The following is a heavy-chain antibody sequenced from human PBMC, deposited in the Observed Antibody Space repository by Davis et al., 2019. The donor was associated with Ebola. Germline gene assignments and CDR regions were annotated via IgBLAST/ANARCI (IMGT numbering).Heavy chain of an antibody. CDR1: GYSISSYY. V-gene: IGHV4-59*08. J-gene: IGHJ4*02. CDR2: IYYSGST. Sequence: SETLSLTCTVSGYSISSYYWSWIRQPPGKGLEWIGYIYYSGSTNYNPSLKSRVTISVDTSKNQFSLQLSSVTAADTAVYYCARHVFYSDSSGYYFYFDYWGQGTLVTVSS. D-gene: IGHD3-22*01. CDR3: ARHVFYSDSSGYYFYFDY.